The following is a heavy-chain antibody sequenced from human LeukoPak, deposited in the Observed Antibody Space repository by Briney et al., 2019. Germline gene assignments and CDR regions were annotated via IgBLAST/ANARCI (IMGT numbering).Heavy chain of an antibody. CDR3: ARGRVAVAGTNLDY. J-gene: IGHJ4*02. V-gene: IGHV4-34*01. CDR2: INHSGST. D-gene: IGHD6-19*01. CDR1: GGSFSGYY. Sequence: SETLSLTCALYGGSFSGYYWSWIRQPPGKGLEWIGEINHSGSTNYNPSLKSRVTISVDTSKNQFSLKLSSVTAADTAVYYCARGRVAVAGTNLDYWGQGTLVTV.